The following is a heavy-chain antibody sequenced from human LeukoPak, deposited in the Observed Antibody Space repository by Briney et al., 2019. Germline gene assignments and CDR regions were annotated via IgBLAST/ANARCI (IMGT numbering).Heavy chain of an antibody. V-gene: IGHV3-30-3*01. J-gene: IGHJ2*01. CDR3: ARDKKYAVVAATRHWYFDL. D-gene: IGHD2-15*01. CDR1: GFTFSTYP. CDR2: MSFDGDSE. Sequence: GGSLRLSCAASGFTFSTYPMHWVRQAPGKGLEWVAVMSFDGDSEYYSDSVRGRFTVSRDNAKSTLYLQMNSLRPEDTAVYYCARDKKYAVVAATRHWYFDLWGRGTLVTVSS.